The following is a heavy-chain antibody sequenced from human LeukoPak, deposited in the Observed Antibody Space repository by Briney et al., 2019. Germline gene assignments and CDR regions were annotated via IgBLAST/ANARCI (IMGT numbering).Heavy chain of an antibody. CDR2: IYQSGST. CDR1: GYSISSGYY. J-gene: IGHJ4*02. CDR3: ARDRAPSGWNRLLTPPTPGFDY. V-gene: IGHV4-38-2*02. D-gene: IGHD6-19*01. Sequence: SETLSLTCTVSGYSISSGYYWGWIRQPPGKGLEWIGSIYQSGSTYYNPSLKSRVTISVDTSKNQFSLRLSSVTAADTAVYYCARDRAPSGWNRLLTPPTPGFDYWGQGTLVTVSS.